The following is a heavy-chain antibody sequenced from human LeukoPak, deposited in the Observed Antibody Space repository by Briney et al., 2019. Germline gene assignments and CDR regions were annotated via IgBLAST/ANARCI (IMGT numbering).Heavy chain of an antibody. CDR3: ARHRRYYDDYIDY. Sequence: SETLSLTCSVSGASVNSSSFYWGWIRQSPGKGLEWIAHILFSGSTQYSPSLKSRVTISIDTSKGQFFLKLTSVSAADTAVYYCARHRRYYDDYIDYWGQGTLVVVSS. J-gene: IGHJ4*02. V-gene: IGHV4-39*01. D-gene: IGHD3-3*01. CDR1: GASVNSSSFY. CDR2: ILFSGST.